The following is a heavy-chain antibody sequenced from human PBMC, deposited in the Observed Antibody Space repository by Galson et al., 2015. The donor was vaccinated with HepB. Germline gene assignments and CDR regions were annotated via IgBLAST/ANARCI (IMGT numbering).Heavy chain of an antibody. J-gene: IGHJ3*02. CDR2: INPSGGST. CDR1: GYTLTSYY. V-gene: IGHV1-46*04. D-gene: IGHD3-22*01. Sequence: SVKVSCKASGYTLTSYYMHWVRQAPGQGLEWMGIINPSGGSTSYAQKLQGRVTMTRDTSTSTVYMELSSLRSEDTAVYYCAREFYYDSSGYLVPQGFDIWGQGTMVTVSS. CDR3: AREFYYDSSGYLVPQGFDI.